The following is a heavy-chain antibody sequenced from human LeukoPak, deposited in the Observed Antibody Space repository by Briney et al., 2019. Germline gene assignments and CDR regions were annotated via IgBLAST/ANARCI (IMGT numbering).Heavy chain of an antibody. CDR2: IYTSGST. CDR1: GGSISTGSYY. J-gene: IGHJ4*02. Sequence: SQTLSLTCTVSGGSISTGSYYWNWIRQPAGKGLEWIGRIYTSGSTNYNPSLKSRVTLSVDTSKYQFSLKLNSVTAADTAVYYCARVARSMSSSSEDSWGQGTLVTVSS. D-gene: IGHD6-13*01. CDR3: ARVARSMSSSSEDS. V-gene: IGHV4-61*02.